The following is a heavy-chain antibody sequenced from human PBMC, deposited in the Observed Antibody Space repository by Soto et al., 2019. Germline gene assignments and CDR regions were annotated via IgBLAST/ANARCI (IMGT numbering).Heavy chain of an antibody. Sequence: QVQLQESGPGLVKPSETLSLTCTVSGGSVSSGSYYWSWIRQPPGKGLEWIGYIYYSGSTNYNPSLKSRVTISVDTSKNQFSLKLSSVTAADTAVYYCAGEIAARRYFDLWGRGTLVTVSS. J-gene: IGHJ2*01. CDR1: GGSVSSGSYY. CDR3: AGEIAARRYFDL. D-gene: IGHD6-13*01. V-gene: IGHV4-61*01. CDR2: IYYSGST.